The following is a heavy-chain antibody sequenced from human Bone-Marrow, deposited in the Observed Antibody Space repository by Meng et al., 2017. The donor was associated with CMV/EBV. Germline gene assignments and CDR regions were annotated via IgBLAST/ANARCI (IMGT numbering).Heavy chain of an antibody. V-gene: IGHV3-33*01. CDR3: ARDFRFLEWLYIDAFDI. J-gene: IGHJ3*02. D-gene: IGHD3-3*01. CDR1: GFTFSSYG. Sequence: GESLKISCAASGFTFSSYGMHWVRQAPGKGLEWVAVIWYDGSNKYYADSVKGRFTISRDNSKNTLYLQMNSLRAEDTAVYYCARDFRFLEWLYIDAFDIWGQGTMVTVSS. CDR2: IWYDGSNK.